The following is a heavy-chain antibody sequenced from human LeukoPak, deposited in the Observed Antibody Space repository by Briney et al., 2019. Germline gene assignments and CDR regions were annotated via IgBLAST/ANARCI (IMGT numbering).Heavy chain of an antibody. Sequence: PGGSLRLSCAASGFTFSSYWMSWVRQAPGKGLEWVANIKQDGSEKYYVDSVKGRFTISRDNAKNSLYLQMNSLRAEDTAVYYCAKAVVVPAARSRYFDYWGQGTLVTVSS. D-gene: IGHD2-2*01. V-gene: IGHV3-7*03. CDR3: AKAVVVPAARSRYFDY. CDR1: GFTFSSYW. CDR2: IKQDGSEK. J-gene: IGHJ4*02.